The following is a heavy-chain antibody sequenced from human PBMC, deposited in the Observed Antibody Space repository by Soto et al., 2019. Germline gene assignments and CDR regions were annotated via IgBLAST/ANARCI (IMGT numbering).Heavy chain of an antibody. CDR1: GFTFSDFA. CDR3: AKMEGMDPWAYSFDY. CDR2: IYGGGNGP. J-gene: IGHJ4*02. D-gene: IGHD2-2*03. V-gene: IGHV3-23*01. Sequence: VQVLESGGGLVQPGGSLRLSCAATGFTFSDFAMSWVRQAPGKGLEWVSRIYGGGNGPHYADSVKGRVTISRDNSKNTWYLPMNSLRAEDTAVYYCAKMEGMDPWAYSFDYWGQGTLVPVSS.